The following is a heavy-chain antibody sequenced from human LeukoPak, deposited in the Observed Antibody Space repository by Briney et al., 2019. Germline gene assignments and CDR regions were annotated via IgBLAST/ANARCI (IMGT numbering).Heavy chain of an antibody. J-gene: IGHJ6*02. CDR2: ISAYNGNT. Sequence: ASVKVSCKASGYTFTSYGIGWVRQAPGQGLEWMGWISAYNGNTNYAQKLQGRVTMTTDTSTSTAYMELRSLRSDDTAVYYCARDTYYDSSGYVDYYGMDVWGQGTTVTVPS. V-gene: IGHV1-18*01. CDR1: GYTFTSYG. CDR3: ARDTYYDSSGYVDYYGMDV. D-gene: IGHD3-22*01.